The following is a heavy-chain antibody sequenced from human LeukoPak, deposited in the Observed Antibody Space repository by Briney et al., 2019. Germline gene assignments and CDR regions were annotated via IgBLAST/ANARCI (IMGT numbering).Heavy chain of an antibody. V-gene: IGHV4-4*02. CDR1: SDSFSSNYL. Sequence: SETLSLTCAVSSDSFSSNYLWTWVRQPPGEGLEWIGEVSHGGNTFYMPSLKSRDTISVDKSKNQFSLKLSSVTAADTAIYYCASRIAAAPIDYWGQGTLVTVSS. CDR3: ASRIAAAPIDY. D-gene: IGHD6-13*01. CDR2: VSHGGNT. J-gene: IGHJ4*02.